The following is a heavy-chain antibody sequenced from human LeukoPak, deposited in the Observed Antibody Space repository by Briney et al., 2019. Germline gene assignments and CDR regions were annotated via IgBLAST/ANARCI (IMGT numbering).Heavy chain of an antibody. Sequence: SETLSLTCTVSGGSISSSSYYWGWIRQPPGKGLEWIGSIYYSGSTYYNPSLNSRVTISVDTSKNQFPLKLSSVTAADTAVYYCASQASLEMATINYFDYWGQGTLVTVSS. V-gene: IGHV4-39*01. J-gene: IGHJ4*02. CDR2: IYYSGST. CDR3: ASQASLEMATINYFDY. CDR1: GGSISSSSYY. D-gene: IGHD5-24*01.